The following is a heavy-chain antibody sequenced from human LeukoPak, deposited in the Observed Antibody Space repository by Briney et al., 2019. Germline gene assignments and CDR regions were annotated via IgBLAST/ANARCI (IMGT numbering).Heavy chain of an antibody. V-gene: IGHV3-21*01. CDR2: ISSSSSYI. J-gene: IGHJ4*02. CDR1: GFTFSSYS. D-gene: IGHD4-11*01. Sequence: GGSLRLSCAASGFTFSSYSMNWVRQAPGKGLEWVSSISSSSSYIYYADSVKGRFTISRDNAKNSLYLQMDSLRAEDTAVYYCARDSTVTADYWGQGTLVTVSS. CDR3: ARDSTVTADY.